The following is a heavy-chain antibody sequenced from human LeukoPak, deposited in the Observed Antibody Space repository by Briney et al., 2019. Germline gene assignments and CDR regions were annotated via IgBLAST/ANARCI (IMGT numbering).Heavy chain of an antibody. D-gene: IGHD2-15*01. J-gene: IGHJ6*02. CDR2: ISGSGGRT. Sequence: PGRSLRLSCAASGFTFNNYGKHWVRQAPGKGLEWVSAISGSGGRTYYADSVKGRSTISRDNSKNTLYLQMNSLRAEDTAVYYCAKGGYCSSSSCFDYYSGMDVWGQGTTVTVSS. V-gene: IGHV3-23*01. CDR1: GFTFNNYG. CDR3: AKGGYCSSSSCFDYYSGMDV.